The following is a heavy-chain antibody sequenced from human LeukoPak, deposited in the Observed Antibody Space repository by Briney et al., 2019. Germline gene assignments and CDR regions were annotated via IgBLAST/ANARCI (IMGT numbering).Heavy chain of an antibody. V-gene: IGHV4-34*01. CDR3: ARRKGGYYYGAEGYYFDY. J-gene: IGHJ4*02. Sequence: SETLSLTCAVYGGSFSGYYWSWIRQPPGKGLEWIGEMNHSGSTNYNPSFKSLVTISVDTSNNQFSLKLSSVTAADTAVYYCARRKGGYYYGAEGYYFDYWGQGTLVTVSS. CDR1: GGSFSGYY. CDR2: MNHSGST. D-gene: IGHD3-22*01.